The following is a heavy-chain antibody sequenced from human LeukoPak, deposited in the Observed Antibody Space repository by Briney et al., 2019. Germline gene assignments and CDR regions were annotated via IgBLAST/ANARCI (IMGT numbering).Heavy chain of an antibody. Sequence: GGSLRLACAASGFTFSSYGMHWGRQAPGKGLEWGAFIRYDGSNKYYADSVKGRFTISRDNSKNTLYLQMNSLRAEDTAVYYCAKDGRRVTGSSNYYYMDVWGKGTTVTISS. D-gene: IGHD1-26*01. J-gene: IGHJ6*03. CDR2: IRYDGSNK. CDR1: GFTFSSYG. V-gene: IGHV3-30*02. CDR3: AKDGRRVTGSSNYYYMDV.